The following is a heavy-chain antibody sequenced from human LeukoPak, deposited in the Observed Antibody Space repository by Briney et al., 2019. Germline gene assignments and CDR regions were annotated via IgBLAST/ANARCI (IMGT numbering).Heavy chain of an antibody. Sequence: GGSLRLSCAASGFTFSSYSMNWVRQAPGKGLEWVSYISSSSSTIYYADSVKGRFTISRGNAKNSLYLQMNSLRAEDTAVYYCARDHYDSSGYYYSPFDYWGQGTLVTVSS. V-gene: IGHV3-48*01. CDR2: ISSSSSTI. CDR3: ARDHYDSSGYYYSPFDY. J-gene: IGHJ4*02. D-gene: IGHD3-22*01. CDR1: GFTFSSYS.